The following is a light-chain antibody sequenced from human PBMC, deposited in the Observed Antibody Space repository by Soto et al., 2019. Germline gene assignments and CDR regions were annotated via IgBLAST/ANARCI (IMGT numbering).Light chain of an antibody. J-gene: IGKJ2*01. CDR1: QSVSSNY. V-gene: IGKV3-20*01. CDR3: QQYGGSPYT. Sequence: EIVLTQSPGTLSLSPGERATLSCRASQSVSSNYLAWYQQKPGQAPRLLIYGASTRATGIPDRFSGSGSGTDFPLTISRLEPEDFAVYYCQQYGGSPYTFGQGTNLEIK. CDR2: GAS.